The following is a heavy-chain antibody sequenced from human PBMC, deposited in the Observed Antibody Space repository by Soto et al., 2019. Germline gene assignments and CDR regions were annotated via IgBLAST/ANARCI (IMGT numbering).Heavy chain of an antibody. Sequence: GGSLRLSCAASGFTFSSYWMSWVRQAPGKGLEWVANIKQDGSEKYYADSVKGRFTISRDNSKNTLYLQMNSLRAEDTAVYYCASDIVVVVAATSVDYWGQGTLVTVSS. D-gene: IGHD2-15*01. J-gene: IGHJ4*02. CDR3: ASDIVVVVAATSVDY. CDR1: GFTFSSYW. V-gene: IGHV3-7*01. CDR2: IKQDGSEK.